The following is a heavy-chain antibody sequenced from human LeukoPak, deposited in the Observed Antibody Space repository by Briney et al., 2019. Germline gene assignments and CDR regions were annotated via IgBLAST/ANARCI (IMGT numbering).Heavy chain of an antibody. CDR1: GFTFGAYA. V-gene: IGHV3-43*02. D-gene: IGHD1-26*01. J-gene: IGHJ6*02. CDR2: INKDGDAT. CDR3: ATWAFYHGLDA. Sequence: PGGSLRLSCTASGFTFGAYAMHWVRHVPGKGLEWVSLINKDGDATYYADSVNGRFTISRDNSKNSLYLQMNSLRSEDSALYYCATWAFYHGLDAWGRGSTVTVSS.